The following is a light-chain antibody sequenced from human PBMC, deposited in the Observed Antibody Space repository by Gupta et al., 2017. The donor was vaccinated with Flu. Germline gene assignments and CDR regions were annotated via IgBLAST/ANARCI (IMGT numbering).Light chain of an antibody. CDR1: PSLLHSNGYNY. CDR3: MQALQTPT. Sequence: DIVMTQSPLSLPVTSGEPASITCRSSPSLLHSNGYNYLDRYLHKPWQSLQLLIYVGATRASGVPDRSSGTGSGTAFTLKIIRFDAEDVGVYYCMQALQTPTFGPGSKVDIK. CDR2: VGA. V-gene: IGKV2-28*01. J-gene: IGKJ3*01.